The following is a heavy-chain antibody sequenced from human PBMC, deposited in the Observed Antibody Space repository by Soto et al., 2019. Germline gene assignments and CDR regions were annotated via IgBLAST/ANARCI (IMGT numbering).Heavy chain of an antibody. CDR3: ARLEGLATISYYFAF. Sequence: QLQLQESGPGLVKPSETLSLTCSISADSINSDTYYWGWIRQPPGKGLEWIGSVYYRGNAYYNPSLQTRVTISLDKSTSQFSLKLNSVTAADSAVYFCARLEGLATISYYFAFLGPGALVTVSS. D-gene: IGHD6-19*01. J-gene: IGHJ4*02. V-gene: IGHV4-39*01. CDR1: ADSINSDTYY. CDR2: VYYRGNA.